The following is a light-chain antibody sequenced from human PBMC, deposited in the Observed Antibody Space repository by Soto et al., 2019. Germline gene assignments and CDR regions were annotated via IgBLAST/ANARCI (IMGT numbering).Light chain of an antibody. J-gene: IGLJ2*01. CDR2: EDD. V-gene: IGLV6-57*04. CDR3: QSYGSNTVV. CDR1: SGGIARNS. Sequence: NSMLPQPHSVSGSPGQSVIISFTRSSGGIARNSVQWYQQRPGRAPSTVIYEDDQRPSGVPDRFSGYTDVSSNSASLTISGLHTEDEADYYCQSYGSNTVVFGGGTKLTVL.